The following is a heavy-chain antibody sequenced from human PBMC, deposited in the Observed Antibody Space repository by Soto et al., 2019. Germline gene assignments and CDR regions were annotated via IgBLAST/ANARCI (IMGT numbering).Heavy chain of an antibody. CDR1: GDSICSSSYC. Sequence: SETLSLTCSVSGDSICSSSYCWGWIRQPPGKGLEWIGSVYSSGSAYYNPSLKSRVTISVDTSRIHFSLKLISVTAADTAVYYCARQSYDRSDSFDYWGQGTLVTVSS. J-gene: IGHJ4*02. CDR3: ARQSYDRSDSFDY. D-gene: IGHD3-22*01. V-gene: IGHV4-39*01. CDR2: VYSSGSA.